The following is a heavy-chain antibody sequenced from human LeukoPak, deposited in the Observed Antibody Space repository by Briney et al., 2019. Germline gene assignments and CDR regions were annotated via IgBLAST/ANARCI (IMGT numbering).Heavy chain of an antibody. CDR1: GFTFSNAY. V-gene: IGHV3-53*01. D-gene: IGHD1-26*01. Sequence: GGSLRLSCAASGFTFSNAYMSWVRQAPGKGLEWVSVIYSGGSTYYADSVKGRFTISRDNSKNTLYLQMNSLRAEDTAVYYCAKWWELLWDYFDYWGQGTLVTVSS. CDR3: AKWWELLWDYFDY. CDR2: IYSGGST. J-gene: IGHJ4*02.